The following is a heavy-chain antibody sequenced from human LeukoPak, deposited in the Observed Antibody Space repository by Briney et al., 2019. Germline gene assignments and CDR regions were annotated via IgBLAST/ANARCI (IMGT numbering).Heavy chain of an antibody. CDR2: ISYDGSNK. V-gene: IGHV3-30*04. J-gene: IGHJ6*02. CDR1: GFTFSSYA. Sequence: PAGGSLRLSCAASGFTFSSYAMHWVRQAPGKGLEWVAVISYDGSNKYYADSVKGRFTISRDNSKNTLYLQMNSLRAEDTAVYYCARDGLGYCSGGSCARYYYYYGMDVWGQGTTVTVSS. D-gene: IGHD2-15*01. CDR3: ARDGLGYCSGGSCARYYYYYGMDV.